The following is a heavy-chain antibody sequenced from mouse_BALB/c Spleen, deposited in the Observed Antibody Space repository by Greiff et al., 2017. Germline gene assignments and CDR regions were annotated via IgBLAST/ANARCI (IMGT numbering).Heavy chain of an antibody. CDR1: GYSIPSGYY. J-gene: IGHJ4*01. CDR2: ISYDGSN. V-gene: IGHV3-6*02. D-gene: IGHD4-1*01. Sequence: EVQLQESGPGLVKPSQSLSLTCSVPGYSIPSGYYWNWIRQFPGNKLEWMGYISYDGSNNYNPSLKNRISITRDTSKNQFFLKLNSVTTEDTATYYCARAWDYAMDYWGQGTSVTVSS. CDR3: ARAWDYAMDY.